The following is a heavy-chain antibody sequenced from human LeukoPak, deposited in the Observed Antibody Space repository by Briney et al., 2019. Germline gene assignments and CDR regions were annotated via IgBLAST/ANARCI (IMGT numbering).Heavy chain of an antibody. V-gene: IGHV4-34*01. Sequence: SETLSLTCAVYGGSFSGYYWSWIRQPPGKGLEWIGEINHSGSTDYNPSLKSRVAISVDTSKNQFSLKLSSVTAADRAVYYCSRGSKAAPGTFDYWGQGTLVTVSS. D-gene: IGHD6-13*01. CDR2: INHSGST. CDR1: GGSFSGYY. CDR3: SRGSKAAPGTFDY. J-gene: IGHJ4*02.